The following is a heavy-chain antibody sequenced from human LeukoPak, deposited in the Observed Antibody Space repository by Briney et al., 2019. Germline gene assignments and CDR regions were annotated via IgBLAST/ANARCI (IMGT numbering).Heavy chain of an antibody. Sequence: SETLSLTCTVSGGSISSTSYYWGWIRQPPGEGLEWIGSMYYTGKIYHNPSLKSRVTISVDTSTNQFSLKLSSVTAADTAVYYCAREGGPYRPLDYSGQGTLVTVSS. V-gene: IGHV4-39*02. J-gene: IGHJ4*02. CDR2: MYYTGKI. CDR1: GGSISSTSYY. CDR3: AREGGPYRPLDY.